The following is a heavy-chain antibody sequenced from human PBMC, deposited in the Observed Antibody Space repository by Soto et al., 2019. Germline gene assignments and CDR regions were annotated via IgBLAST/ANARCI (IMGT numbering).Heavy chain of an antibody. Sequence: EVQLVESGGDLVQPGVSLSLSCATSGFTFSTYWMHWVRQAPGKGLLWVSRIKTDGTYATYADSVKGRFTISRENAKNTLYLQRNSLRVEDAAVYYCAAGGSGDYANWGQGTLVTVSS. CDR1: GFTFSTYW. V-gene: IGHV3-74*01. J-gene: IGHJ4*02. CDR2: IKTDGTYA. CDR3: AAGGSGDYAN. D-gene: IGHD3-22*01.